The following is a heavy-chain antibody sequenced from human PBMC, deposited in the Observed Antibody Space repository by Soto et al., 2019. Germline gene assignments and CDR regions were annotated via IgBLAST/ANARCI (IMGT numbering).Heavy chain of an antibody. CDR1: GGSISSSNW. V-gene: IGHV4-4*02. D-gene: IGHD6-13*01. CDR3: ARAGYSSSWYFDY. J-gene: IGHJ4*02. CDR2: IYHSGST. Sequence: QVQLQESGPGLVKPSGTLSLTCAVSGGSISSSNWWSWVRQPPGKGLEWIGEIYHSGSTNYNPSLKSRVXTSXDXCKNQFSLKLSSVTAADTAVYYCARAGYSSSWYFDYWGQGTLVTVSS.